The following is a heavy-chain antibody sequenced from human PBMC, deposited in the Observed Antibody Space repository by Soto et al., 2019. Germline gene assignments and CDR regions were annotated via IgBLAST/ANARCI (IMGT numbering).Heavy chain of an antibody. CDR2: INQDGSDT. CDR3: ARARGWDIVIVPAASDY. Sequence: GGSLRLSCAASGFTFSTYWMSWVRQAPGQGPEWVANINQDGSDTYYVDSVKGRFTISRDNAKNSLYLQMNNLRAEDTALYYCARARGWDIVIVPAASDYWGQGTLVTVSS. CDR1: GFTFSTYW. V-gene: IGHV3-7*01. D-gene: IGHD2-2*01. J-gene: IGHJ4*02.